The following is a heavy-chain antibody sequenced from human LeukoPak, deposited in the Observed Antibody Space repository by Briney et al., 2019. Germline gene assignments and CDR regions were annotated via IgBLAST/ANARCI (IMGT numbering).Heavy chain of an antibody. V-gene: IGHV4-38-2*01. CDR1: GYSISSGYY. J-gene: IGHJ4*02. CDR2: IYHSGST. D-gene: IGHD2-15*01. Sequence: SETLSLTCAVSGYSISSGYYWGWIRQPPGKGLEWIGSIYHSGSTYYNPSLKSRFTISVDTSTTQFSLKLSSVTAADTAVYYCAAYCSGGSCYSDSDYWGQGTLVTVSS. CDR3: AAYCSGGSCYSDSDY.